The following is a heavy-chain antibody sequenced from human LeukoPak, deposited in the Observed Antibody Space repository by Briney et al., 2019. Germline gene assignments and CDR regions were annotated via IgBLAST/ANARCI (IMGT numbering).Heavy chain of an antibody. CDR3: ARLPGEFTIYGY. D-gene: IGHD3-3*01. CDR2: IRQDGGAK. V-gene: IGHV3-7*01. Sequence: GGSLRLSCVASAFTFARHWMSWVRQAPGKPLEWVATIRQDGGAKYYLDSVKGRFIISRDNARNSLSLQMDSLRVEDTAVYYCARLPGEFTIYGYWGQGTLVTVSS. CDR1: AFTFARHW. J-gene: IGHJ4*02.